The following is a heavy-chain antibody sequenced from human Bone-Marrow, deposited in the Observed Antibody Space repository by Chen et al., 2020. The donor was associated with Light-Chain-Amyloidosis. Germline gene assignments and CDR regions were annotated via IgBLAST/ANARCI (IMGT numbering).Heavy chain of an antibody. J-gene: IGHJ4*02. CDR3: ARRRDGYNFDY. Sequence: EVQLELSGPEVKKPGESLKISCKGSGYTFPNYWIGGVRQMPGKGLEWMAVIYPDDSDAGYRPSFGGQLTISADKSITPAYLHWRSLKASDTAMYYCARRRDGYNFDYWGQGTLVTVSS. CDR1: GYTFPNYW. CDR2: IYPDDSDA. V-gene: IGHV5-51*01. D-gene: IGHD5-12*01.